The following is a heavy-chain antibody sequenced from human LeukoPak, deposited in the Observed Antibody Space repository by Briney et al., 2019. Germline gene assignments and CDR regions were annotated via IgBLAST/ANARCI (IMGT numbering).Heavy chain of an antibody. J-gene: IGHJ4*02. CDR2: IYTGGST. CDR3: ASTTRRDGYNPLGGY. Sequence: TSETLSLTCTVSGGSVSSYYWSWIRQPAGKGLEWIGRIYTGGSTNYNPSLKSRVTLSVDTSKNQFSLKLSSVTAADTAVYYCASTTRRDGYNPLGGYWGQGTLVTVSS. V-gene: IGHV4-4*07. D-gene: IGHD5-24*01. CDR1: GGSVSSYY.